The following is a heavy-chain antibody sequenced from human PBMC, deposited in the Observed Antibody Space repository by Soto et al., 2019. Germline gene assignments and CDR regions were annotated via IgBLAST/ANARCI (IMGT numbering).Heavy chain of an antibody. CDR2: ISSSSSYI. CDR3: ARDLHDSSGYYYDVNDY. Sequence: EVQLVESGGGLVKPGGSLRLSCAASGFTFSSYSMNWVRQAPGKGLEWVSSISSSSSYIYYADSVKGRFTISRDNAKNSLYLQMISLRAEDTAVYYCARDLHDSSGYYYDVNDYWGQGTLVTVSS. CDR1: GFTFSSYS. V-gene: IGHV3-21*01. D-gene: IGHD3-22*01. J-gene: IGHJ4*02.